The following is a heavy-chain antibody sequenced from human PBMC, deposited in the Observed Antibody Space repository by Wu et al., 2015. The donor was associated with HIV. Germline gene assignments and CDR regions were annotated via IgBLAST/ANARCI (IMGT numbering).Heavy chain of an antibody. CDR1: GSTFTNYA. CDR3: ARVAIRDGTYLGWYFDL. CDR2: ITAYDGYT. J-gene: IGHJ2*01. D-gene: IGHD1-26*01. Sequence: QVQLVQSGAEVKKPGSSVKVSCEASGSTFTNYAINWVRQAPGQGLEWMGWITAYDGYTYSAQKLQGRVTMTTDTSTSTAYMELRSLRSDDTAIYYCARVAIRDGTYLGWYFDLWGLAPWSLSP. V-gene: IGHV1-18*01.